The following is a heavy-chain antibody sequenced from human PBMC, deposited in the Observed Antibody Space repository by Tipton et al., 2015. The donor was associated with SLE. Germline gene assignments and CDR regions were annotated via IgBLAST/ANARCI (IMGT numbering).Heavy chain of an antibody. D-gene: IGHD2-2*01. Sequence: TLSLTCTVSGGSISSSISYWGWIRQPPGKGLEWIGSIYYSGSTYYNPSLKSRVTISVDTSKNQFSLSLSSVTAADTAVYYCAGSISWSPHWFDPWGLGTLVTVS. CDR1: GGSISSSISY. CDR3: AGSISWSPHWFDP. J-gene: IGHJ5*02. CDR2: IYYSGST. V-gene: IGHV4-39*07.